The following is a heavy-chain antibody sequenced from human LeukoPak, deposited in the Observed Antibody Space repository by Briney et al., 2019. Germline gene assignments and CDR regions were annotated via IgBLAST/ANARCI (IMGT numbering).Heavy chain of an antibody. Sequence: PSETLSLTCTVSGGSISSYYWSWIRQPPGKGLEWIGYIYYSGSTNYNPSLKSRVTISVDTSKNQFSLKLSSVTAADTAVYYCAREQAELAPHPGRDAFDIWGQGTMVTVSS. J-gene: IGHJ3*02. CDR3: AREQAELAPHPGRDAFDI. V-gene: IGHV4-59*01. CDR2: IYYSGST. D-gene: IGHD1-26*01. CDR1: GGSISSYY.